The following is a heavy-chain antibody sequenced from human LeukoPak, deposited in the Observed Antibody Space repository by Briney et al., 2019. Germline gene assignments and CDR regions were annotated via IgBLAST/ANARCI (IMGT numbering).Heavy chain of an antibody. CDR1: GFTFSDYY. Sequence: PGGSLRLSCAASGFTFSDYYMSWVRQAPGKGLEWVAVISYDGSNKYYADSVKGRFTISRDNSKNTLYLQMNSLRAEDTAVYYCARDQSVPAAIQDAFDIWGQGTMVTVSS. CDR2: ISYDGSNK. D-gene: IGHD2-2*01. J-gene: IGHJ3*02. V-gene: IGHV3-30-3*01. CDR3: ARDQSVPAAIQDAFDI.